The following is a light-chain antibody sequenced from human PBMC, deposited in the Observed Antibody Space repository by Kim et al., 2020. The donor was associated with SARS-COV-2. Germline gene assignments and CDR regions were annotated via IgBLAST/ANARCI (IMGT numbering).Light chain of an antibody. CDR1: ALPKQY. CDR3: QSADSSGTYVV. V-gene: IGLV3-25*03. Sequence: SYELTQPPSVSVSPGQTARITCSGDALPKQYAFWYQQKPGQAPVLVINKDSERTSGIPERFSGSSSGTTVTLTNSGVQAEDGADYYCQSADSSGTYVVFGGGTQLTVL. CDR2: KDS. J-gene: IGLJ2*01.